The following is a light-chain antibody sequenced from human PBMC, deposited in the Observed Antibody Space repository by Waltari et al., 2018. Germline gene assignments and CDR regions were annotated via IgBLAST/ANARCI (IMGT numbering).Light chain of an antibody. J-gene: IGLJ2*01. V-gene: IGLV2-14*01. Sequence: QSALTQPASVSGSPGQSITIPCTGTSSDVGGYNYVSWYQQHPGTAPKLMIYEVSNRPSGVSNRFSGSKSGNTASLTISGLQAEDEANYYCSSYTTSNTYVIFGGGTKLTVL. CDR3: SSYTTSNTYVI. CDR1: SSDVGGYNY. CDR2: EVS.